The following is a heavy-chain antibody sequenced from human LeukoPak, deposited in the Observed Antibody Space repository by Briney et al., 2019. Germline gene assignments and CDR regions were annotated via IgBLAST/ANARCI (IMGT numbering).Heavy chain of an antibody. V-gene: IGHV3-30*02. Sequence: GGSPRLSCAVSGFMFSEYGMHWVRQAPGKGLEWVAFIRDDGSNKLFAESVKGRFTIYRDNSKNTVSLQMNSLRSEDTAVYYCAKDWGARGCCGDYFDYWGQGSLVTVSS. CDR1: GFMFSEYG. CDR2: IRDDGSNK. J-gene: IGHJ4*02. D-gene: IGHD6-19*01. CDR3: AKDWGARGCCGDYFDY.